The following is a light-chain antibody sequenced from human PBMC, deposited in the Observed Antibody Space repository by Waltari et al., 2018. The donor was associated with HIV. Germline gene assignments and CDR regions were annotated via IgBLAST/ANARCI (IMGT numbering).Light chain of an antibody. Sequence: QSALTQPRSVSGSPGQSVTISCTGTSSDIGDYNYVSWYQQHPGKAPKLMIYAVTKRPSGVPDRFSGSKSGNTASLTISGLQAEDEAAYYCCSFAGSYTLVFGGGTKLTVL. V-gene: IGLV2-11*01. CDR2: AVT. J-gene: IGLJ3*02. CDR1: SSDIGDYNY. CDR3: CSFAGSYTLV.